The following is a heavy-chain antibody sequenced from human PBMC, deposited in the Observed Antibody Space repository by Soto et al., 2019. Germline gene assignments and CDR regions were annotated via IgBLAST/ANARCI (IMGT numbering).Heavy chain of an antibody. CDR3: ARKEGSPMVRGVIVGYYYGMDV. D-gene: IGHD3-10*01. CDR2: ISAYNGNT. J-gene: IGHJ6*02. V-gene: IGHV1-18*01. Sequence: ASVKVSCKASGYTFTSYGISWVRQAPGQGLEWMGWISAYNGNTNYAQKLQGRVTMTTDTSTSTAYMELRSLRSDDTAVYYCARKEGSPMVRGVIVGYYYGMDVWGQGTTVTVSS. CDR1: GYTFTSYG.